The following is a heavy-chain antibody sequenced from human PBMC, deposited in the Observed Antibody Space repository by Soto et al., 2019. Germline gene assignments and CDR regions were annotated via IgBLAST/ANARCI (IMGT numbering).Heavy chain of an antibody. J-gene: IGHJ4*02. V-gene: IGHV3-23*01. CDR1: EITFSTYA. CDR2: FSDSSAIS. Sequence: GGCLRRSCAASEITFSTYAMTWISQDPGRGPQWVATFSDSSAISYYADFVKGRFTISRDNSRITLYLLMINLSAEAPAPSYCAKPGGPSITDRSSRFDYRVRGSLVAASP. D-gene: IGHD6-6*01. CDR3: AKPGGPSITDRSSRFDY.